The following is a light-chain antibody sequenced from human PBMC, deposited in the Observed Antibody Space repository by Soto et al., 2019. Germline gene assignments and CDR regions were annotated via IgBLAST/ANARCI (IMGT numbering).Light chain of an antibody. CDR3: QQYRYYKS. V-gene: IGKV1-5*01. CDR1: QNIRNG. Sequence: DIQMTQSPSTLSASVGDRVTITCRASQNIRNGVAWYQQKPGKAPNLLIYDASSLQSGVPSRFSGSGSGTDFTITISSLQSDDFATYYCQQYRYYKSFGQGTKVEVK. J-gene: IGKJ1*01. CDR2: DAS.